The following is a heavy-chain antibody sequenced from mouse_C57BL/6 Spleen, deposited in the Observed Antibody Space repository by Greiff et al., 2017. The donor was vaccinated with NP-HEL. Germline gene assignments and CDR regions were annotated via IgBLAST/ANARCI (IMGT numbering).Heavy chain of an antibody. V-gene: IGHV5-4*01. CDR2: ISDGGSYT. D-gene: IGHD1-1*01. Sequence: EVNLVESGGGLVKPGGSLKLSCAASGFTFSSYAMSWVRQTPEKRLEWVATISDGGSYTYYPDNVKGRFTISRDNAKNNLYLQMSHLKSEDTAMYYCAREGYGSSYGYWGQGTTLTVSS. CDR1: GFTFSSYA. CDR3: AREGYGSSYGY. J-gene: IGHJ2*01.